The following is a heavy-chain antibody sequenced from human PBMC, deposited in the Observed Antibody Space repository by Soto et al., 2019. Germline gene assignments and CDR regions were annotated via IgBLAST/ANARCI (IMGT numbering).Heavy chain of an antibody. J-gene: IGHJ4*02. D-gene: IGHD1-1*01. CDR1: GVTVSSYA. V-gene: IGHV3-23*01. CDR3: AKNPNWNRFDY. CDR2: ISGSGGST. Sequence: PGWSLRLACAASGVTVSSYAMGGVRQAPGKGLEWVSAISGSGGSTYYADSVKGRFTISRDNSKNTLYLQMNSLRAEDTAVYYCAKNPNWNRFDYWGQGTLVTVSS.